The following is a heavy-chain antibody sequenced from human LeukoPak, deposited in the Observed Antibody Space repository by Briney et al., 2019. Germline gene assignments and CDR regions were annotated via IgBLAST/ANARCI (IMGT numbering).Heavy chain of an antibody. CDR3: TAVPHDSAV. V-gene: IGHV3-15*01. J-gene: IGHJ4*02. Sequence: GGSLRLSCAASKFAFNNAWMSWFRQAPGKGLEWVGHIKSKADGGTTDYAAPVQGRFTISRDDSKDRLYLQMNSLKTEDTAVYYCTAVPHDSAVWGQGTLVTVSS. CDR1: KFAFNNAW. D-gene: IGHD3-22*01. CDR2: IKSKADGGTT.